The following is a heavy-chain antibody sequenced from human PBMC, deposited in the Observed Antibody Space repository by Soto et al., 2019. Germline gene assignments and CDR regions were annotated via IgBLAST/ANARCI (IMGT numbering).Heavy chain of an antibody. CDR1: GYTFTSYG. D-gene: IGHD3-10*01. CDR3: ARDRPYYYGSGDYYYGMDV. CDR2: ISPIFGTA. J-gene: IGHJ6*02. Sequence: ASVKVSCKASGYTFTSYGISWVRQAPGQGLEWMGGISPIFGTANYAQKFQGRVTITADESTSTAYMELSSLRSEDTAVYYCARDRPYYYGSGDYYYGMDVWGQGTTVTVSS. V-gene: IGHV1-69*13.